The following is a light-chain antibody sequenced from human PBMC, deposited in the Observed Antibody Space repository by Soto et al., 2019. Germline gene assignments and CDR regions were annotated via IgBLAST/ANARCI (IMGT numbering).Light chain of an antibody. V-gene: IGKV3-20*01. CDR1: QSVSRSY. CDR3: HHYET. Sequence: EIVFTQPPGTLSLSPGDRATLSCRASQSVSRSYLGWYQQKPGQAPRLLMYGASIRAAGAPDRFSGSGSGTEFTLTISRLEPEDFTVYYCHHYETFGQGTKVDIK. CDR2: GAS. J-gene: IGKJ1*01.